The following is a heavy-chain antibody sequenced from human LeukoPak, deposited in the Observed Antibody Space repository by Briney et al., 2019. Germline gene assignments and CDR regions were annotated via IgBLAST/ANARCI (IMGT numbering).Heavy chain of an antibody. D-gene: IGHD4-17*01. CDR2: IIPIFGTA. Sequence: SVKVSFKASGGTFSSYAISWVRQAPGQGLEWMGGIIPIFGTANYAQKFQGRVTITADESTSTAYMELSSLRSEDTAVYYCAREGTTTVTINWFDPWGQGTLVTVSS. CDR3: AREGTTTVTINWFDP. J-gene: IGHJ5*02. V-gene: IGHV1-69*13. CDR1: GGTFSSYA.